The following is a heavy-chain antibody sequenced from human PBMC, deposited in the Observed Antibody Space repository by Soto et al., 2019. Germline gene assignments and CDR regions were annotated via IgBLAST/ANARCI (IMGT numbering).Heavy chain of an antibody. CDR1: GGSISSGGYY. J-gene: IGHJ6*03. CDR3: ARGYYYYMDV. Sequence: SETLSLTCTVSGGSISSGGYYWSWIRQHPGKGLEWIGYIYYSGSTYYNPSLKSRVTISVDTSRNQFSLKLSSVTAADTAVYYCARGYYYYMDVWGKGTTVTVSS. CDR2: IYYSGST. V-gene: IGHV4-31*03.